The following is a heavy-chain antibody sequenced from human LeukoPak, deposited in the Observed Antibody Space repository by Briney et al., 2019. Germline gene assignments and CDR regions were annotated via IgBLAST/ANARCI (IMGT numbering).Heavy chain of an antibody. CDR2: IYYSGST. D-gene: IGHD6-6*01. CDR1: GGSISSYY. J-gene: IGHJ6*03. V-gene: IGHV4-59*01. Sequence: SETLSLTCTVSGGSISSYYWSWIRQPPGKGLEWIGYIYYSGSTNYNPSLKSRVTISVDTSKNQFSLKLSSVTAADTAVYYCARTYGSSFRGGYYYYYYMDVWGKGTTVTVSS. CDR3: ARTYGSSFRGGYYYYYYMDV.